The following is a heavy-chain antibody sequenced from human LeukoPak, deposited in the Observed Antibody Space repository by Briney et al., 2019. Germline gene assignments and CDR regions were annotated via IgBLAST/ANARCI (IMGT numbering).Heavy chain of an antibody. CDR1: GFTFSSYG. CDR3: AKGQEWLDP. D-gene: IGHD5-24*01. J-gene: IGHJ5*02. Sequence: GGSLRLSCAASGFTFSSYGMHWLRQAPGKGLEWVAFIRYDGSKKDYADSVKGRFTISRDNYKNTLYLQMNSLRAEDTAVYYCAKGQEWLDPWGQGTLVTVSS. CDR2: IRYDGSKK. V-gene: IGHV3-30*02.